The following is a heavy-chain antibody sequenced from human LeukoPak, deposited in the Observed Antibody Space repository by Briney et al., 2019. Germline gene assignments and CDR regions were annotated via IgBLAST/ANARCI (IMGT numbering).Heavy chain of an antibody. D-gene: IGHD6-13*01. Sequence: PGGSLRLSCAASGFTFSSYSMNWVRQAPGKGLEWVSSISSSSSYIYYADSVKGRFTISRDNAKNSLYLKMNSLRAEDTAVYYCARDDRKQQLAPGVDYWGQGTLVTVSS. V-gene: IGHV3-21*01. J-gene: IGHJ4*02. CDR3: ARDDRKQQLAPGVDY. CDR2: ISSSSSYI. CDR1: GFTFSSYS.